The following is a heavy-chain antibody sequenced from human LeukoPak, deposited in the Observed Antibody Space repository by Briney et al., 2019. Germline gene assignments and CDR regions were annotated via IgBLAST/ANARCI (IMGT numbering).Heavy chain of an antibody. D-gene: IGHD3-9*01. J-gene: IGHJ6*03. CDR2: INPNSANT. Sequence: ASVKVSCKASGYTFTGYYMHWVRQAPGQGLEWMGWINPNSANTAYAQKFQDRVSITRDTSISTAYMELYSLTSEDTGVYYCARGLRYFAYYMDVWGKGTTVTVSS. V-gene: IGHV1-8*03. CDR1: GYTFTGYY. CDR3: ARGLRYFAYYMDV.